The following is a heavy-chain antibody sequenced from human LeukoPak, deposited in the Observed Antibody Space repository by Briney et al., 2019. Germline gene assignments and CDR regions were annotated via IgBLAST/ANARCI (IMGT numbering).Heavy chain of an antibody. CDR3: ASSLNIVVVPAAFDY. CDR1: GGSISSYY. D-gene: IGHD2-2*01. V-gene: IGHV4-59*08. CDR2: IYYSGST. Sequence: SETLSLTCTVSGGSISSYYWSWIRQPPGKGLEWIGYIYYSGSTNYNPSLKSRVTISVDTSKNQFSLKLSSVTAADTAVYYCASSLNIVVVPAAFDYWGQGTLVTVSS. J-gene: IGHJ4*02.